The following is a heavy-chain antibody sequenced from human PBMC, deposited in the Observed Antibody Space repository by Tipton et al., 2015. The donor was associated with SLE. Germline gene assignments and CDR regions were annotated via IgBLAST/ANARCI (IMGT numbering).Heavy chain of an antibody. CDR1: GGSFSGYY. CDR3: ARALQNYFDY. CDR2: IYHSGST. V-gene: IGHV4-34*09. Sequence: LRLSCAVYGGSFSGYYWGWIRQPPGKGLEWIGSIYHSGSTYYNPSLKSRVTISIDTSKNQFSLKLSSVTAADTAVYYCARALQNYFDYWGQGTLVTVSS. J-gene: IGHJ4*02.